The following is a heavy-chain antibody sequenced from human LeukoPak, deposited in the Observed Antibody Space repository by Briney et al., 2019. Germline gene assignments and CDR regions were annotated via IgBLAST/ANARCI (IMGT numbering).Heavy chain of an antibody. J-gene: IGHJ6*02. CDR2: IYYSGST. CDR1: GGSISSGGYY. Sequence: TSETLSLTCTVSGGSISSGGYYWSWIRQHPGKGLEWIGYIYYSGSTYYNPSHKSRVTISVDTSKNQFSLKLSSVTAADTAVYYCARGHDSSGYYRNYYYGMDVWGQGTTVTVSS. D-gene: IGHD3-22*01. V-gene: IGHV4-31*03. CDR3: ARGHDSSGYYRNYYYGMDV.